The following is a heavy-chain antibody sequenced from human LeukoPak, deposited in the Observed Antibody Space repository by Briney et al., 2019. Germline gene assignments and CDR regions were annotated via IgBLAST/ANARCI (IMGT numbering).Heavy chain of an antibody. CDR3: ARVTGYYYYYMDV. Sequence: ASVKVSCKASGYTFTGYYMHWVRHAPGQGREWMGRIHPNSGGTHYAQKSQRRVTMPRDTSISTAYMELSRLRSDDTAVYYCARVTGYYYYYMDVWGKGTTVTVSS. V-gene: IGHV1-2*06. CDR1: GYTFTGYY. CDR2: IHPNSGGT. D-gene: IGHD3-10*01. J-gene: IGHJ6*03.